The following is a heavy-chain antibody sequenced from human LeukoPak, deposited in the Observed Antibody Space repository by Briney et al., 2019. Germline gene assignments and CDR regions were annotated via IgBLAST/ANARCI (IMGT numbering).Heavy chain of an antibody. CDR3: ARGATAEQQLVHHLYYYYGIDV. CDR1: GFTFSSYA. D-gene: IGHD6-13*01. CDR2: ISGSGGST. Sequence: GGSLRLSCAASGFTFSSYAMSWVRQAPGKGLEWVSAISGSGGSTYYADSVKGRFTISRDNSKNTLYLQMNSLRAEDTAVYYCARGATAEQQLVHHLYYYYGIDVWGQGTTVTVSS. J-gene: IGHJ6*02. V-gene: IGHV3-23*01.